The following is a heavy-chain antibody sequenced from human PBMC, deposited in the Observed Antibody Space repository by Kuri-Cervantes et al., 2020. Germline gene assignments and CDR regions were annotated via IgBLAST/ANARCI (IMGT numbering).Heavy chain of an antibody. J-gene: IGHJ5*02. Sequence: ASVKVSCKASGYTFTGYYMNWVRQAPGQGLEWMGWINPNSGGTNYAQKFQGRVTMTRDTSISTAYMEMSRLRSDDTAVYYCARERLSPLRGWFDPWGQGTLVTVSS. D-gene: IGHD3-10*01. V-gene: IGHV1-2*02. CDR1: GYTFTGYY. CDR2: INPNSGGT. CDR3: ARERLSPLRGWFDP.